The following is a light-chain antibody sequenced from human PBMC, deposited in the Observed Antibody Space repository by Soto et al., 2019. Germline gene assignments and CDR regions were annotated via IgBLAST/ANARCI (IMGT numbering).Light chain of an antibody. Sequence: DIQLTQSPSFLSASVGDRVTITCRASQGISSYLAWYQQKPGKAPKLLIYAASNLQSGVPSRFSGSGSGTEFTLTISSLQPEDFATYYCQQLNSYPITFGQGTRLEIK. V-gene: IGKV1-9*01. CDR1: QGISSY. CDR2: AAS. CDR3: QQLNSYPIT. J-gene: IGKJ5*01.